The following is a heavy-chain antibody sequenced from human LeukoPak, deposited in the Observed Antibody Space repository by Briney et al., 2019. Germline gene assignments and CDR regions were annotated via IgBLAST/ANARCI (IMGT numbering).Heavy chain of an antibody. Sequence: GASVKVSCKASGYTFTSYAMHWVRQAPGQRLEWMGWINAGNGNTKYSQKFQGRVTITRDTSASTAYMELSSLRSEDTAVYYCARDSGDIVVVVAATMTPDYWGQGTLVTVSS. V-gene: IGHV1-3*01. CDR3: ARDSGDIVVVVAATMTPDY. CDR2: INAGNGNT. CDR1: GYTFTSYA. J-gene: IGHJ4*02. D-gene: IGHD2-15*01.